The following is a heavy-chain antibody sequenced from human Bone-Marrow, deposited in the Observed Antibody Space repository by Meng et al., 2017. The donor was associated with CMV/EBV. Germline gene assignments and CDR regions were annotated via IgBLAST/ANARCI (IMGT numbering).Heavy chain of an antibody. Sequence: GESLKISCAASGFTFSDYYMSWIRQAPGKGLEWVSYISSSGSTIYYADSVRGRASISRDNSRNILFLHISSLSAGDSAIYFCAKDPDSYIGALGTTFDSWGQGTLVTVSS. CDR3: AKDPDSYIGALGTTFDS. CDR1: GFTFSDYY. CDR2: ISSSGSTI. D-gene: IGHD2-2*01. J-gene: IGHJ4*02. V-gene: IGHV3-11*01.